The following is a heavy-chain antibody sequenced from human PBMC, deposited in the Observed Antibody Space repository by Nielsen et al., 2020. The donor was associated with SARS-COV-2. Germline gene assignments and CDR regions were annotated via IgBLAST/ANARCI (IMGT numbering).Heavy chain of an antibody. D-gene: IGHD6-19*01. CDR3: AKEAAVAGTAFDI. J-gene: IGHJ3*02. CDR2: IRYDGSNK. Sequence: GGSLRLSCAASGFTFSSYGMHWVRQAPGKGLEWVAFIRYDGSNKYYADSVKGRFTISRDNSKNTLYLQMNSLRAEDTAVYYCAKEAAVAGTAFDIWGQGTMVTVSS. V-gene: IGHV3-30*02. CDR1: GFTFSSYG.